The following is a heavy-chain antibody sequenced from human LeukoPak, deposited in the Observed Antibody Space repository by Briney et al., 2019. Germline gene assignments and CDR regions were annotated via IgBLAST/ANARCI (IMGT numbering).Heavy chain of an antibody. Sequence: PSQTLSLTCTVSGGSISSGSYYWSWIRQPAGKGLEWIGRIYTSGSTNYNPSLKSRVTISVDTSKDQFSLKLSSVTAADTAVYYCARAGYLTSNNWFDPWGQGTLVTVSS. J-gene: IGHJ5*02. CDR1: GGSISSGSYY. CDR3: ARAGYLTSNNWFDP. D-gene: IGHD5-18*01. CDR2: IYTSGST. V-gene: IGHV4-61*02.